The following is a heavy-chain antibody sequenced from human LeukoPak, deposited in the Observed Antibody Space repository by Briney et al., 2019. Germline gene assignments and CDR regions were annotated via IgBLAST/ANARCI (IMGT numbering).Heavy chain of an antibody. V-gene: IGHV3-11*06. D-gene: IGHD4-17*01. CDR2: ISSSSSYT. CDR1: GFTFSDYY. J-gene: IGHJ3*02. Sequence: GGSLRLSCAASGFTFSDYYMSWIRQAPGKGLEWVSYISSSSSYTNYADSVKGRFTISRDNAKNSLYLQMNSLRAEDTAVYYCARLVTTDVFDIWGQGTMVTVSS. CDR3: ARLVTTDVFDI.